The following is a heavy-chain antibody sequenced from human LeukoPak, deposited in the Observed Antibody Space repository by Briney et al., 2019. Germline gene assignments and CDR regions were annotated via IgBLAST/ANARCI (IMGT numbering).Heavy chain of an antibody. J-gene: IGHJ4*02. CDR1: GFTFDDYA. Sequence: GGSLRLSCAASGFTFDDYAMHWVRQAPGKGLEWISGITWNSGSIGYADSVKGRFTISRDNAKNSLYLQMNSLRAEDTALYYCAKDFCSSTNCYAFDYWGQGTLVTVSS. V-gene: IGHV3-9*01. CDR2: ITWNSGSI. D-gene: IGHD2-2*01. CDR3: AKDFCSSTNCYAFDY.